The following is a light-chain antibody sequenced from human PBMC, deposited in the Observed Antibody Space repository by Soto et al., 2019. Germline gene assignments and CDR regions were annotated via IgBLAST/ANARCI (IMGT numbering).Light chain of an antibody. CDR1: QNLHSF. CDR2: DGS. CDR3: QQRTRWPMT. J-gene: IGKJ5*01. Sequence: EIVLTQSPATLSVSPGERVTLSCRASQNLHSFLNWYQQRPGQAPRPLIYDGSKRAAGVPDRICGDGSGTDYTLTISSLEPEDFAVYYCQQRTRWPMTFGQGTRLQI. V-gene: IGKV3-11*01.